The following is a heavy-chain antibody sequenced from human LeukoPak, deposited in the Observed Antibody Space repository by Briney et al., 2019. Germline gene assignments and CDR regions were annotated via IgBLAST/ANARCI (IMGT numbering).Heavy chain of an antibody. V-gene: IGHV1-3*01. CDR3: ARLRRLDWYFDL. Sequence: GASVKVSCKASGYTFTSYAMHWVRQAPGQRLEWMGWINAGNGNTKYSQKSQGRVTITRDTSASTAYMELSSLRSEDTAVYYCARLRRLDWYFDLWGRGTLVTVSS. D-gene: IGHD5-12*01. CDR2: INAGNGNT. J-gene: IGHJ2*01. CDR1: GYTFTSYA.